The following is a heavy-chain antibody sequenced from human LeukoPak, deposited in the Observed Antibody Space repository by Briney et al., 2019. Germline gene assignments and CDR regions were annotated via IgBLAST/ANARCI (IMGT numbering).Heavy chain of an antibody. CDR2: IYYSGST. J-gene: IGHJ4*02. CDR3: ASTYDFWSGYQFDY. D-gene: IGHD3-3*01. CDR1: GYSISSGYY. V-gene: IGHV4-38-2*02. Sequence: NPSETLSLTCTVSGYSISSGYYWGWIRQPPGKGPEWIGSIYYSGSTYYNPSLKSRVTISVDTSKNQFSLKLSSVTAADTAVYYCASTYDFWSGYQFDYWGQGTLVTVSS.